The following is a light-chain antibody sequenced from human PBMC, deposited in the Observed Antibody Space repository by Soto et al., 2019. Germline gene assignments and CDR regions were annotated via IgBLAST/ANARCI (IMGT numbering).Light chain of an antibody. CDR3: QKYNSASWT. Sequence: DIQMTQSPSSLSASVGDRVTITCRASQGISNYLAWYQQKPGKVPKLLIYAASTLQSGVPSRFSGSGSGTDYALTISSLQAEDVATYYCQKYNSASWTFGQGTKVEIK. J-gene: IGKJ1*01. CDR1: QGISNY. V-gene: IGKV1-27*01. CDR2: AAS.